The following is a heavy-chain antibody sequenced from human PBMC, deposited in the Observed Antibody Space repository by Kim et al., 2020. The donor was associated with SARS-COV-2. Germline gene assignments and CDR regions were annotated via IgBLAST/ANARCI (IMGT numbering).Heavy chain of an antibody. V-gene: IGHV6-1*01. J-gene: IGHJ6*01. D-gene: IGHD6-13*01. Sequence: NEYATSVKSRITINPDTPKNQFSLRLSSVTPEDTAVYYCARAAGGQIGLACWGQGTTVTVSS. CDR3: ARAAGGQIGLAC. CDR2: N.